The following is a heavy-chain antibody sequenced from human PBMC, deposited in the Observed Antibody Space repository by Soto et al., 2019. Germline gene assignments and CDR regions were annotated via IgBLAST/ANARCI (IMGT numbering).Heavy chain of an antibody. V-gene: IGHV4-59*08. CDR2: IFHTGST. D-gene: IGHD3-9*01. J-gene: IGHJ5*02. CDR1: GGSISDYF. CDR3: ARHSAYDILTGPFDP. Sequence: PSETLSLTCTVSGGSISDYFWSWIRQAPGKGLEWIGYIFHTGSTNYNPSLKGRVTISLDTSKNQFSLKLSSVTAADTAVYYCARHSAYDILTGPFDPWGQGTLVTVSS.